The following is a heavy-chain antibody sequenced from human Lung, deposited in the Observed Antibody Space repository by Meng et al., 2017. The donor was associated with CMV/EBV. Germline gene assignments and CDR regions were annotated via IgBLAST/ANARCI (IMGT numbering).Heavy chain of an antibody. J-gene: IGHJ4*02. Sequence: GXSXKISXAASGFTFDTYGMQWVRQAPGKGLEWLAFIRHDGSNKCCGVSVKGRITVSRDNSKNTLYLQMDSLGAEGTAINYCAKDRFRFGGHNAYFDDWGQGTMVXVSS. CDR2: IRHDGSNK. D-gene: IGHD3-16*01. CDR1: GFTFDTYG. CDR3: AKDRFRFGGHNAYFDD. V-gene: IGHV3-30*02.